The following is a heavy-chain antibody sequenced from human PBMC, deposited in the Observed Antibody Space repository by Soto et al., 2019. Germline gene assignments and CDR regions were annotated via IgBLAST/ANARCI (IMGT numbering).Heavy chain of an antibody. CDR2: ISATGGGT. CDR1: GFKFSNYA. V-gene: IGHV3-23*01. J-gene: IGHJ4*02. CDR3: AKDRRAGGNSAFYFDF. D-gene: IGHD3-16*01. Sequence: GGSLRLSCAASGFKFSNYAMSWVRQAPGKGLEWVSLISATGGGTYYADSVKGRFTISRDNSHNTLYLQVHSLTAEDTAVYYCAKDRRAGGNSAFYFDFWGQGAQVTSPQ.